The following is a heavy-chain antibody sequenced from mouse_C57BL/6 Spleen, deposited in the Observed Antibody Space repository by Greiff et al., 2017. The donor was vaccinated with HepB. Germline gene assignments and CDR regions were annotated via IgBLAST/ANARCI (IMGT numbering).Heavy chain of an antibody. CDR3: ARSEDYYGSSPWFAY. Sequence: VQLQQSGPELVKPGASVKISCKASGYAFSSSWMNWVKQRPGKGLEWIGRIYPGDGDTNYNGKFKGKATLTADKSSSTAYMQLSSLTSEDSAVYFCARSEDYYGSSPWFAYWGQGTLVTVSA. CDR1: GYAFSSSW. J-gene: IGHJ3*01. V-gene: IGHV1-82*01. D-gene: IGHD1-1*01. CDR2: IYPGDGDT.